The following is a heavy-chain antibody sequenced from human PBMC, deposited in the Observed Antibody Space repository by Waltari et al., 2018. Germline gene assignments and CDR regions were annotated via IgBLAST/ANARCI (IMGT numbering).Heavy chain of an antibody. D-gene: IGHD2-2*01. CDR2: IYYTGST. V-gene: IGHV4-59*01. J-gene: IGHJ4*02. Sequence: VQLQESGPGLVKPSETLSLTCPVPGGSLTSDYWNWVRQPPGKGLEWIAFIYYTGSTNYNPSLRSRVTISVDTSKNQFSLELRSVSAADTAMYYCARGRVVPAAVDSWGQGTLVTVSS. CDR1: GGSLTSDY. CDR3: ARGRVVPAAVDS.